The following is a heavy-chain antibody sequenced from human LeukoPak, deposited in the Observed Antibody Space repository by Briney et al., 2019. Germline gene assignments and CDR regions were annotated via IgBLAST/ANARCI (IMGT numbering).Heavy chain of an antibody. CDR1: GGSISNYY. J-gene: IGHJ6*03. CDR2: IHNSGST. Sequence: PSETLSLTCTVSGGSISNYYWSWIRQTPGKGLEWIGYIHNSGSTKYNPSLKSPVSISVDTSKNQFSLKLSSVTAADTAVYYCARLSRGIVATIFGYYYYMDVWGKGTAVTVSS. V-gene: IGHV4-59*12. CDR3: ARLSRGIVATIFGYYYYMDV. D-gene: IGHD5-12*01.